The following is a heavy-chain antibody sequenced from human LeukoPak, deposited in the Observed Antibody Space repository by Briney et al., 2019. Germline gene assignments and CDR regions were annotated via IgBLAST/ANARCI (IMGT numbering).Heavy chain of an antibody. CDR2: ISSSGSTI. CDR3: ARGLEPFPSDI. D-gene: IGHD3-3*01. CDR1: GFTFSDYY. V-gene: IGHV3-11*04. J-gene: IGHJ3*02. Sequence: GGSLRLSCAASGFTFSDYYMSWIRQAPGKGLEWVLYISSSGSTIYYAGSVKGRFTISRDNAKNSLYLQMNSLRAEDTAVYYCARGLEPFPSDIWGQGTMVTVSS.